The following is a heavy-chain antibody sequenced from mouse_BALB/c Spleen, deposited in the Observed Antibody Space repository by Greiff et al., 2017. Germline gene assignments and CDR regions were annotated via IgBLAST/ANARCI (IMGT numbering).Heavy chain of an antibody. V-gene: IGHV6-6*02. Sequence: EVKVEESGGGLVQPGGSMKLSCVASGFTFSNYWMNWVRQSPEKGLEWVAEIRLKSNNYATHYAESVKGRFTISRDDSKSSVYLQMNNLRAEDTGIYYCTRNYRYYFDYWGQGTTLTVSS. CDR1: GFTFSNYW. J-gene: IGHJ2*01. CDR3: TRNYRYYFDY. CDR2: IRLKSNNYAT. D-gene: IGHD2-14*01.